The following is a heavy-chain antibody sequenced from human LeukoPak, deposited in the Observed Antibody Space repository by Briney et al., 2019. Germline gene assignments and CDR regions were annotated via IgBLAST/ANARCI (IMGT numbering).Heavy chain of an antibody. CDR1: GGSISTYY. D-gene: IGHD3-10*01. CDR3: ARVWIGTMVRGVTPLAYFDY. Sequence: LSLTCTVSGGSISTYYWNWIRQPPGKGLEWVSYISSSSSYTNYADSVKGRFTISRDNAKNSLYLQMNSLRAEDTAVYYCARVWIGTMVRGVTPLAYFDYWGQGTLVTVSS. J-gene: IGHJ4*02. V-gene: IGHV3-11*05. CDR2: ISSSSSYT.